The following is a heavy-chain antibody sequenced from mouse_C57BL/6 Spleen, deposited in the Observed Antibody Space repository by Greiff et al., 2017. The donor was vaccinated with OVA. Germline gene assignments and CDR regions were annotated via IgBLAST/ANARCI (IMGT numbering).Heavy chain of an antibody. CDR2: IDPSDSET. J-gene: IGHJ1*03. CDR3: ARWYYGNYWYFDV. CDR1: GNTFTSYW. D-gene: IGHD2-1*01. Sequence: QVQLQQPGAELVRPGSSVKLSCKASGNTFTSYWMHWVKQRPIQGLEWIGNIDPSDSETHYNQKFKDKATLTVDKSSSTAYMQLSSLTSEDSAVYYCARWYYGNYWYFDVWGTGTTVTVSS. V-gene: IGHV1-52*01.